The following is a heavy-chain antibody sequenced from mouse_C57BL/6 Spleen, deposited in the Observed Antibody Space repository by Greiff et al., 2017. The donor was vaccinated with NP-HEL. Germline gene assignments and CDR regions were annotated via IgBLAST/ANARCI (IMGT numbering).Heavy chain of an antibody. CDR1: GYSITSGYY. J-gene: IGHJ3*01. V-gene: IGHV3-6*01. CDR2: ISYDGSN. CDR3: ARGRGDYDGYYEGVWFAY. Sequence: EVKLLESGPGLVKPSQSLSLTCSVTGYSITSGYYWNWIRQFPGNKLEWMGYISYDGSNNYNPSLKNRISITRDTSKNQFFLKLNSVTTEDTATYYCARGRGDYDGYYEGVWFAYWGQGTLVTVSA. D-gene: IGHD2-3*01.